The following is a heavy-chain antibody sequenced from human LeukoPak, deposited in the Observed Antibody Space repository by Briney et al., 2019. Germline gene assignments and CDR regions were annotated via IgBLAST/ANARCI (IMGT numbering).Heavy chain of an antibody. CDR3: ARGSGSSQYYVDY. J-gene: IGHJ4*02. Sequence: PGGSLRLSCAASGFTFSSYGMHWVRQAPGKGLERVAVIWYDGSNKYYADSVKGRFTISRDNSKNTLYLQMNSLRAEDTAVYYCARGSGSSQYYVDYWGQGTLVTVSS. CDR1: GFTFSSYG. CDR2: IWYDGSNK. V-gene: IGHV3-33*01. D-gene: IGHD3-10*01.